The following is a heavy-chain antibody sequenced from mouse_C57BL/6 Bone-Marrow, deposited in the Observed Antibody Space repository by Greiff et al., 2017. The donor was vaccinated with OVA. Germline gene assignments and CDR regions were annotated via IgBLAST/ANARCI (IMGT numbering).Heavy chain of an antibody. J-gene: IGHJ4*01. Sequence: QVQLQQSDAELVKPGASVKISCKVSGYTFTDHTIHWMKQRPEQGLEWIGYIYPRDGSTKYNEKFKGKATLTADKSSSTAYMQLNSLTSEDSAVYFCARGGDYYGSIYYAMDYWGQGTSVTVSS. D-gene: IGHD1-1*01. CDR3: ARGGDYYGSIYYAMDY. CDR1: GYTFTDHT. CDR2: IYPRDGST. V-gene: IGHV1-78*01.